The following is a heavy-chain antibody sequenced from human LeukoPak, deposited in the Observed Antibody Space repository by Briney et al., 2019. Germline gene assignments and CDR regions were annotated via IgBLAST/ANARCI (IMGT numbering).Heavy chain of an antibody. CDR1: RFTVSSNY. J-gene: IGHJ4*02. CDR3: ARVYLERLTAGYFDH. D-gene: IGHD2-8*01. Sequence: GGSLRLSCAASRFTVSSNYMAWVRQAPGKGLEWVAAIYSGGSTYYADSVKRRFTISRDNSKNTLYLQMNSLRDEDSAAYYCARVYLERLTAGYFDHWGQGTWVTVSP. CDR2: IYSGGST. V-gene: IGHV3-53*05.